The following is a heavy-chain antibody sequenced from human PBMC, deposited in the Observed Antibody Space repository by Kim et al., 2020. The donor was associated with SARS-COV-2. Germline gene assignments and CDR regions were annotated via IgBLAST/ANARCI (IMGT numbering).Heavy chain of an antibody. CDR1: GYTFTGYY. D-gene: IGHD6-6*01. Sequence: ASVKVSCKASGYTFTGYYMHWVRQAPGQGLEWMGWINPNSGGTNYAQKFQGRVTMTRDTSISTAYMELSRLRSDDTAVYYCARRIAARPLYYYYGMDVWGQGTTVTVSS. J-gene: IGHJ6*02. CDR2: INPNSGGT. V-gene: IGHV1-2*02. CDR3: ARRIAARPLYYYYGMDV.